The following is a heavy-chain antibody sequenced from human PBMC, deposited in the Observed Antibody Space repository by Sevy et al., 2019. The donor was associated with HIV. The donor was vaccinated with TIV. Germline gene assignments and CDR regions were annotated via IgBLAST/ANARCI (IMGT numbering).Heavy chain of an antibody. CDR2: INQSGST. Sequence: SETLSLTCAVYGGSFSGYYWSWIRQPPGKGLEWIGEINQSGSTNYNPSLKSRVTISVDTSKNQFSLKLSSVTAADTAVYYCATKGAVYYYDSSGYYHWFDYWGQGTLVTVSS. D-gene: IGHD3-22*01. CDR1: GGSFSGYY. J-gene: IGHJ4*02. CDR3: ATKGAVYYYDSSGYYHWFDY. V-gene: IGHV4-34*01.